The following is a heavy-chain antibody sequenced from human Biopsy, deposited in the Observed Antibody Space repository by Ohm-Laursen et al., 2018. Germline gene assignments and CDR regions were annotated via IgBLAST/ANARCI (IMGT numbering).Heavy chain of an antibody. J-gene: IGHJ4*02. CDR1: SGSISSYY. D-gene: IGHD6-19*01. CDR2: IDYRGST. V-gene: IGHV4-59*08. CDR3: ATTTMDTSGWFGNYFDS. Sequence: GTLSLTCTVSSGSISSYYWSWIRQPPGKGLEWIGYIDYRGSTKYNPSLRSRVTMSIDTSRNQFSLKLSSVTAADTAVYYCATTTMDTSGWFGNYFDSWGPGTLVTVSS.